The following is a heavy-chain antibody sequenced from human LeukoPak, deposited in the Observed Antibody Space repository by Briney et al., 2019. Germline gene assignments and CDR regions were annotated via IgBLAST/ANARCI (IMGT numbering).Heavy chain of an antibody. CDR1: GYMFNTYG. J-gene: IGHJ4*02. Sequence: GASVKVSCKASGYMFNTYGISWVRQAPGQGPEWMGWISAYNGNTNYAQKLQGRVTMTTDTSTSTAYMELRSLRSDDTAVYYCASISYGDYSFDYWGQGTLVTVSS. CDR2: ISAYNGNT. V-gene: IGHV1-18*01. CDR3: ASISYGDYSFDY. D-gene: IGHD4-17*01.